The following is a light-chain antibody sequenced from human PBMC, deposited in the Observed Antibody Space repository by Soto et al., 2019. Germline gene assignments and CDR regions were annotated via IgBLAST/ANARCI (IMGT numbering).Light chain of an antibody. CDR3: QQSGNSPPT. CDR1: QYVGTR. V-gene: IGKV3-11*01. J-gene: IGKJ1*01. Sequence: EIVLTQSPATLSSSPGETATLSCRASQYVGTRLAWYQHKPGQAPRLLIYAASNRATGIPDRFSGSGSGTDFTLTISRLEPEDFAVYYCQQSGNSPPTFGQGTKVDIK. CDR2: AAS.